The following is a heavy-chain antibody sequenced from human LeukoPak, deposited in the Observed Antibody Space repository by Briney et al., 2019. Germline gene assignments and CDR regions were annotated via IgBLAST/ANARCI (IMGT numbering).Heavy chain of an antibody. J-gene: IGHJ4*02. Sequence: GGSLRLSCAASGFTFNSYAMSWVRQAPGKGLEWVSAVPGIGGNTYYADSVKDRFTISRDNSKDTLYLQMDSLSAEDTAVYYCAKGGRFTGGWRGAFDSWGQGTLVTVSS. CDR1: GFTFNSYA. CDR3: AKGGRFTGGWRGAFDS. D-gene: IGHD6-19*01. V-gene: IGHV3-23*01. CDR2: VPGIGGNT.